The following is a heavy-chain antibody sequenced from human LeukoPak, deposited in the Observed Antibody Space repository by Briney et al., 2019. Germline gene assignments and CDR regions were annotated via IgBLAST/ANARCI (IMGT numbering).Heavy chain of an antibody. J-gene: IGHJ4*02. Sequence: GGTLRLSCAASGFTFSSYGMSGVRQAPGKGLEWVSAISGSGGSTYYADSVKGRFTISRDNSKNTPYLQMNSLRAEDTAVYYCAKGMSSGWYAEGQFDYWGQGTLVTVSS. V-gene: IGHV3-23*01. CDR3: AKGMSSGWYAEGQFDY. D-gene: IGHD6-19*01. CDR1: GFTFSSYG. CDR2: ISGSGGST.